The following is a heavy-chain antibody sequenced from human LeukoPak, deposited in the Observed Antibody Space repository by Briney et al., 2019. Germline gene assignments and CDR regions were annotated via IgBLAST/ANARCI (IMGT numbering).Heavy chain of an antibody. V-gene: IGHV3-48*03. CDR1: GFTFNSYA. J-gene: IGHJ5*02. CDR3: ARAGSGRSPDWFDP. CDR2: ISSSGSTI. Sequence: GGSLRLSCAASGFTFNSYAMIWVRQAPGKGLEWVSYISSSGSTIYYADSVKGRFTISRDNAKNSLYLQMNSLRAEDTAVYYCARAGSGRSPDWFDPWGQGTLVTVSS. D-gene: IGHD1-26*01.